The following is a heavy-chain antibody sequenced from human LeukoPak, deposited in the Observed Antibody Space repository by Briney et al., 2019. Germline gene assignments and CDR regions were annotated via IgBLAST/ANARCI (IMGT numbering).Heavy chain of an antibody. D-gene: IGHD3-9*01. J-gene: IGHJ4*02. Sequence: PGGSLRLSCAASGFTFSSYAMSWVRQAPGKGLEWVSAISGSGGSTYYADSVKGRFTISRDNSKNTLYLQMNSLRAEDTAVYYCARGGGYYNVLDYWGQGTLVTVSS. CDR1: GFTFSSYA. V-gene: IGHV3-23*01. CDR3: ARGGGYYNVLDY. CDR2: ISGSGGST.